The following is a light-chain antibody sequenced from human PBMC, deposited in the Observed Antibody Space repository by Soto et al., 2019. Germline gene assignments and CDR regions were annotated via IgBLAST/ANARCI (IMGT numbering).Light chain of an antibody. J-gene: IGKJ1*01. V-gene: IGKV1-39*01. Sequence: DIQMTQSPSSLSASVGDRVTITCRASQSISNYLNWYQQKPGRAPKLLIYAASTLQSGVPSRFSGSGSGTEFTLTISSLQSEDFGVYYCQQYNNWWTFGQGTKVDIK. CDR3: QQYNNWWT. CDR2: AAS. CDR1: QSISNY.